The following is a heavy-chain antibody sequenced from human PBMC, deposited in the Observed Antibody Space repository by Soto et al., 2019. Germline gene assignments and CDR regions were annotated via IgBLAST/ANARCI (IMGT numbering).Heavy chain of an antibody. J-gene: IGHJ4*02. D-gene: IGHD1-26*01. CDR2: IRSKANSYAT. Sequence: PGGSLRLSCAASGFTFSGSAMHWVRQASGKGLEWVGRIRSKANSYATAYAASVKGRFTISRDDSKNTAYLQMNSLKTEDTAVYYCTRHLHRIVGATTNDYRGQGTLVTVSS. CDR1: GFTFSGSA. CDR3: TRHLHRIVGATTNDY. V-gene: IGHV3-73*01.